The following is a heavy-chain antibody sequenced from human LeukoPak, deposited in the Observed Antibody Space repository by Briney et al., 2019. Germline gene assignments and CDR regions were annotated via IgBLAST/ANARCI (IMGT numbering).Heavy chain of an antibody. CDR3: TRAASSGPLFTYHMDV. D-gene: IGHD3-22*01. Sequence: SGTLSLTCSVSGGSIRSSDDYWGFVRQTPGKGLEWMGSIYYTGSSHYSPSLKSRATISVDTSKNQFSLKLTSVTAADTAVYYCTRAASSGPLFTYHMDVWGKGTTVTVSS. CDR2: IYYTGSS. J-gene: IGHJ6*03. V-gene: IGHV4-39*07. CDR1: GGSIRSSDDY.